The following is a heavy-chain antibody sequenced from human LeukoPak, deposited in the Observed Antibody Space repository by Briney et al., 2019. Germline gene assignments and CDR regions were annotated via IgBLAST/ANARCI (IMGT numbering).Heavy chain of an antibody. CDR2: INHSGST. D-gene: IGHD3-22*01. V-gene: IGHV4-34*01. CDR3: ARGPAPYYYDSSRGYYFDY. J-gene: IGHJ4*02. CDR1: GGSFSGYY. Sequence: PSETLSLTCAVYGGSFSGYYWSWIRQPPGKGLEWIGEINHSGSTNYNPSLKSRVTISVDTSKNQFSLKLSSVTAADTAVYYCARGPAPYYYDSSRGYYFDYWGQGTLVTVSS.